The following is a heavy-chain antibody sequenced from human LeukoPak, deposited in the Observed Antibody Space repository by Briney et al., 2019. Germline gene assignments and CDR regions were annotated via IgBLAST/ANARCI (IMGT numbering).Heavy chain of an antibody. V-gene: IGHV3-66*01. CDR3: ARGDYDSSGYYYYFDY. CDR2: IYSGGST. Sequence: GGSLRLSCAASGFTVSSNYMSWVRQAPGKGLEWVSVIYSGGSTYYADSVKGRFTIFRDNSKNTLYLQMNSLRAEDTAVYYCARGDYDSSGYYYYFDYWGQGTLVTVSS. D-gene: IGHD3-22*01. J-gene: IGHJ4*02. CDR1: GFTVSSNY.